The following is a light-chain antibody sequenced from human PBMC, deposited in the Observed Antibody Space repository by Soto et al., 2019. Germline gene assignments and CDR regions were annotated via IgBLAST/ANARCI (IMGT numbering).Light chain of an antibody. CDR1: QSVSSTS. V-gene: IGKV3-20*01. Sequence: DIVLTQSPGTLYLSPGERAILSCRASQSVSSTSLAWYQQRPGQAPRLLIYHVSSRANGIPDRFSGSGSGTDFTLTISTLEPEDFAVYCWQQYGSSSLTFGGGTSVEI. CDR3: QQYGSSSLT. J-gene: IGKJ4*01. CDR2: HVS.